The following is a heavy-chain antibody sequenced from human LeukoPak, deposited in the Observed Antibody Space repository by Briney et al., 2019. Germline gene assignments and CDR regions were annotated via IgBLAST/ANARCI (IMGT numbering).Heavy chain of an antibody. V-gene: IGHV4-59*12. CDR3: ARADSSGWYYFDY. CDR1: GGSISSYY. CDR2: IYYSGST. J-gene: IGHJ4*02. D-gene: IGHD6-19*01. Sequence: NTSETLSLTCTVSGGSISSYYWSWIRQPPGKGLEWIGYIYYSGSTNYNPSLKSRVTISVDTSKNQFSLKLSSVTAADTAVYYCARADSSGWYYFDYWGQGTLVTVSS.